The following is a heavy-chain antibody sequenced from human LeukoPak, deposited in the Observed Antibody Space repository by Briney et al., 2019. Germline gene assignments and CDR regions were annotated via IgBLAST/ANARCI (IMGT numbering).Heavy chain of an antibody. CDR2: INHSGST. CDR1: GGSSSGYY. J-gene: IGHJ2*01. Sequence: SETLSLTCAVYGGSSSGYYWSWIRQPPGKGLEWIGEINHSGSTNYNPSLKSRVTISVDTSKNQFSLKLSSVTAADTAVYYCARGRGIQLWFSPGHFDLWGRGTLVTVSS. CDR3: ARGRGIQLWFSPGHFDL. D-gene: IGHD5-18*01. V-gene: IGHV4-34*01.